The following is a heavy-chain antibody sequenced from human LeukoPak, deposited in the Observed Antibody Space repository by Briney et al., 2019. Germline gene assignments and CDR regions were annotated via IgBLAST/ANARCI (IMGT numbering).Heavy chain of an antibody. D-gene: IGHD3-22*01. CDR1: GGSISSSSYY. Sequence: PSETLSLTCTVSGGSISSSSYYWGWIRQPPGKGLEWIGSTYYSGSTYYNPSLKSRVTISVDTSKNQFSLKLSSVTAADTAVYYCAKYGYYYDSSGYPTGNWFDPWGQGTLVTVSS. CDR3: AKYGYYYDSSGYPTGNWFDP. J-gene: IGHJ5*02. V-gene: IGHV4-39*01. CDR2: TYYSGST.